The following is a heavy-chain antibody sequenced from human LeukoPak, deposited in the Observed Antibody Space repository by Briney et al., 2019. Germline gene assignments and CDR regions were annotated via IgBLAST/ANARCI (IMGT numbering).Heavy chain of an antibody. D-gene: IGHD2-2*02. CDR2: ISGSGGST. V-gene: IGHV3-23*01. Sequence: GGSLRLSCAASGFTFSSYAMSWVRQAPGKGLEWVSAISGSGGSTYYADSVKGRFTISRDNSKNTLYLQMNSLRAEDTAVYYCATPRRHCSSTSCYTAFDYWGQGTLVTVSS. J-gene: IGHJ4*02. CDR1: GFTFSSYA. CDR3: ATPRRHCSSTSCYTAFDY.